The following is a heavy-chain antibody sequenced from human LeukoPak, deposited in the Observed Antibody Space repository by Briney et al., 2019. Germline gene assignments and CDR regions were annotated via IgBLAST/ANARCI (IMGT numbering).Heavy chain of an antibody. V-gene: IGHV3-73*01. CDR1: GFTFSGSA. J-gene: IGHJ4*02. CDR3: TTQTGNFDY. D-gene: IGHD1-1*01. Sequence: GGSLRLSCAASGFTFSGSAMHWVRQASGKGLEWVGRIRSKANSYATAYAASVKGRFTISRDDSKNTAYLQMDSLKTEDTAAYYCTTQTGNFDYWGQGTLVTVSS. CDR2: IRSKANSYAT.